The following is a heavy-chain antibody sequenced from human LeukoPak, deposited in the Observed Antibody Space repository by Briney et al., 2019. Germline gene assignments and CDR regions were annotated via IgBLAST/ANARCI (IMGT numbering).Heavy chain of an antibody. CDR2: NWNGGNT. D-gene: IGHD5-24*01. V-gene: IGHV3-20*04. J-gene: IGHJ4*02. CDR3: ARDRGWLQYIDY. Sequence: GESLKISCAASGFTFGDYGMSWVRQAPGKGLEWVSSNWNGGNTAYADSVKGRFTISRDTAKDSLYLQLNSLRAEDTALYYCARDRGWLQYIDYWGQGTLVTVSS. CDR1: GFTFGDYG.